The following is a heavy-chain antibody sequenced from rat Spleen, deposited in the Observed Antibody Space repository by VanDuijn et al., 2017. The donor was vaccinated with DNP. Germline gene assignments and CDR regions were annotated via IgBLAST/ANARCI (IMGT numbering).Heavy chain of an antibody. Sequence: QVQLKESGPGLVQPSQTLSLTCTVSGFSLTSYSVAWVRQPPGKGLEWIAALSSGGSTFYNPALKSRLSISRDTSKSQLFLKMNSLQTEDTAMYFCARSDYYDGGFYYGYFDFWGQGVMVTVSS. V-gene: IGHV2-6*01. CDR2: LSSGGST. D-gene: IGHD1-12*02. CDR3: ARSDYYDGGFYYGYFDF. CDR1: GFSLTSYS. J-gene: IGHJ2*01.